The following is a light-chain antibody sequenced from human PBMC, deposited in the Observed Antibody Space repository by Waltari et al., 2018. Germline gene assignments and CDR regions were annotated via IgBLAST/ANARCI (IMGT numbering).Light chain of an antibody. V-gene: IGLV2-11*01. J-gene: IGLJ3*02. CDR1: SSDVGGKNY. CDR3: CSFAGGFTWV. Sequence: QSALTQPRPMSGSPGQAVTISRSGTSSDVGGKNYANWYQQHPGKALKLVIYDVNNRPSGVPERFSGSKSGNTASLTISGLQSEDEADYYCCSFAGGFTWVFGEGTRLTVL. CDR2: DVN.